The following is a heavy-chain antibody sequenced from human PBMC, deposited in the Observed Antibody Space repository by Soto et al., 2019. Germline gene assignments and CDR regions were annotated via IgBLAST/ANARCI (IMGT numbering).Heavy chain of an antibody. J-gene: IGHJ6*03. D-gene: IGHD2-15*01. CDR2: IYYIGST. CDR3: AREIGCRSGSCFPYYMGV. CDR1: GGSISSSSYY. Sequence: QLQLQESGPGLVKPPETLSITCTVSGGSISSSSYYWGWIRQPPGKGLEWIGSIYYIGSTNYNPYVKSRVTRCLDASKTQYSLKLRSVTAADTAVYYCAREIGCRSGSCFPYYMGVWGKGSTVTVSS. V-gene: IGHV4-39*02.